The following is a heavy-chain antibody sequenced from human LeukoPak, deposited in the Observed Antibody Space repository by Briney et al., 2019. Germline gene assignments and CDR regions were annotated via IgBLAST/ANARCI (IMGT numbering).Heavy chain of an antibody. V-gene: IGHV3-53*01. CDR2: IYSGGST. Sequence: GGSLRLSCAASGFTVSSNYMSWVRQAPGKGLEWVSVIYSGGSTYYADPVKGRFTIPRDNSKNTLYLQMNSLRAEDTAVYYCARYYCSGGSCYEYWGQGTLVTVSS. J-gene: IGHJ4*02. CDR3: ARYYCSGGSCYEY. D-gene: IGHD2-15*01. CDR1: GFTVSSNY.